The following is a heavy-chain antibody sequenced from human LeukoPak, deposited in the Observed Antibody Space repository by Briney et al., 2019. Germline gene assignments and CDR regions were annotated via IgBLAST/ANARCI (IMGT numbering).Heavy chain of an antibody. D-gene: IGHD2-2*01. J-gene: IGHJ4*02. CDR1: GGSISSSSYY. V-gene: IGHV4-39*07. CDR2: IYYSGST. CDR3: ARAAREAWFDAAAAQFDY. Sequence: SETLSLTCTVSGGSISSSSYYWGWIRQPPGKGLEWIGSIYYSGSTYYNPSLKSRVTISVDTSKNQFSLKLSSVTAADTAVYYCARAAREAWFDAAAAQFDYWGQGTLVTVSS.